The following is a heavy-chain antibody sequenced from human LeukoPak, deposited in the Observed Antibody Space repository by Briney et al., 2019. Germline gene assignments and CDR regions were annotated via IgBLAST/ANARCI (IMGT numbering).Heavy chain of an antibody. CDR1: GGSFSGYY. J-gene: IGHJ4*02. CDR2: IHYSGSA. V-gene: IGHV4-34*01. Sequence: SETLSLACAVYGGSFSGYYWTWIGQPPGKGLEWIGEIHYSGSATYNPSLKSRVTISVDTSKNQFSLKVNSVTAADTAVYYCARGQWFRAFWSRGTPVTVSS. CDR3: ARGQWFRAF. D-gene: IGHD3-10*01.